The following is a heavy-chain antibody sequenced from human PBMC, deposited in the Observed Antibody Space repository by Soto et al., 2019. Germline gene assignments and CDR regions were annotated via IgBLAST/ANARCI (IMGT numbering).Heavy chain of an antibody. V-gene: IGHV1-46*01. CDR2: INPSGGST. D-gene: IGHD2-15*01. J-gene: IGHJ6*02. CDR3: AREYLKSSYCSGGSCYSYYYYGMDV. CDR1: GYTFTSYC. Sequence: GASVKVSCKASGYTFTSYCMHWVRQAPGQGLEWMGIINPSGGSTSYAQKFQGRVTMTRDTSTSTVYMELSSLRSEDTAVYYCAREYLKSSYCSGGSCYSYYYYGMDVWGQGTTVTVSS.